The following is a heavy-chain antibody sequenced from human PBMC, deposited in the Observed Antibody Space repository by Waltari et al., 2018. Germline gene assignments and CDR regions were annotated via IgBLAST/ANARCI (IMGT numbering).Heavy chain of an antibody. CDR3: ARLPGTSHYGMDV. CDR2: ISGRGGST. Sequence: EVQLLESGGGLVQPGGSLRLSCAASRFTFSSYAMSWVRQAPGKGLEWISVISGRGGSTYYADSVRGRFTISRDKSKNTLYLQMNTLSADDTAVYYCARLPGTSHYGMDVWGQGTTVTVSS. V-gene: IGHV3-23*01. D-gene: IGHD3-10*01. J-gene: IGHJ6*02. CDR1: RFTFSSYA.